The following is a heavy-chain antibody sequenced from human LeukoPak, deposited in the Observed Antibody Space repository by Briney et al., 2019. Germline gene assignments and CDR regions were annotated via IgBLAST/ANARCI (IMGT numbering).Heavy chain of an antibody. V-gene: IGHV3-21*01. D-gene: IGHD3-10*01. CDR1: GFTFSSYS. J-gene: IGHJ4*02. Sequence: RGSLRLSCAASGFTFSSYSMNWVRQAPGKGLEWVSSISSSSSYIYYADSVKGRFTISRDNAKNSLYLQMNSLRAGDTAVYYCARDGEITMVRGVIITFDYWGQGTLVTVSS. CDR3: ARDGEITMVRGVIITFDY. CDR2: ISSSSSYI.